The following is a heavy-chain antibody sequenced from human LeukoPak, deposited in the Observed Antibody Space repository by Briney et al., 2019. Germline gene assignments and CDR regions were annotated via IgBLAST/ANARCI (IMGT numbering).Heavy chain of an antibody. V-gene: IGHV4-4*07. D-gene: IGHD2-2*01. CDR2: IYTSGST. J-gene: IGHJ4*02. CDR1: GGYISSYY. CDR3: ARGSFRGSTSSSSPLGY. Sequence: PSETLSLTCTVSGGYISSYYWSWIRQPAGKGLEGIRRIYTSGSTNYNPSLKSRVTMSVDTSKNQFSLKLSSVTAADTAVYYCARGSFRGSTSSSSPLGYWGQGTLVTVSS.